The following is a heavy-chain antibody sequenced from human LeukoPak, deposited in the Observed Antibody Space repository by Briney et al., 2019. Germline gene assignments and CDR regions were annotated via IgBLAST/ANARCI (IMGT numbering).Heavy chain of an antibody. CDR1: TYSFSCYW. CDR3: ARAPTSISHPRWFDS. D-gene: IGHD2-2*01. CDR2: IYPGDYDT. J-gene: IGHJ5*01. Sequence: GESLKISCTGSTYSFSCYWIGWVRHVPGKGLEWVGIIYPGDYDTRHSPSFQGQVTISVDKSISTAYLQWNTLKDSDTAIYYSARAPTSISHPRWFDSWGQGTLVTVSS. V-gene: IGHV5-51*01.